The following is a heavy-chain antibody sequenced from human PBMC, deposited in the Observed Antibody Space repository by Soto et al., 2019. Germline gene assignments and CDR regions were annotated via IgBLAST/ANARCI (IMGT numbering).Heavy chain of an antibody. J-gene: IGHJ4*02. D-gene: IGHD3-10*01. CDR2: IYYSGST. Sequence: PSETLSLTCTVSGGSISSYYWSWIRQPPGKGLEWIGYIYYSGSTNYNPSLKSRVTISVDTSKNQFSLKLSSVTAADTAVYYCARGRPVDYYGSGSHFGDYWGQGTLVTVSS. V-gene: IGHV4-59*01. CDR1: GGSISSYY. CDR3: ARGRPVDYYGSGSHFGDY.